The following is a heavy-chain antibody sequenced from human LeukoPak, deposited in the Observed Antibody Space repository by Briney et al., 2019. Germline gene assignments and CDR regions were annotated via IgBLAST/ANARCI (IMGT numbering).Heavy chain of an antibody. CDR1: GFTVSSNY. D-gene: IGHD2-2*02. V-gene: IGHV3-53*05. CDR2: IYSGGST. J-gene: IGHJ4*02. CDR3: AKDWGRDIVVVPAAISLDY. Sequence: GGSLRLSCAASGFTVSSNYMSWVRQAPGKGLEWVSVIYSGGSTYYADSVKGRFTISRDNSKNTLYLQMNSLRAEDTAVYYCAKDWGRDIVVVPAAISLDYWGQGTLVTVSS.